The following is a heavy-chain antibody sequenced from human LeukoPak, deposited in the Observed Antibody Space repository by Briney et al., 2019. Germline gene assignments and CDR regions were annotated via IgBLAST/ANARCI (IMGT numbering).Heavy chain of an antibody. J-gene: IGHJ4*02. CDR3: ARGRPPSSVYDY. CDR1: GFVVSTTF. D-gene: IGHD5/OR15-5a*01. CDR2: IVTDGSA. V-gene: IGHV3-53*01. Sequence: GGSLRLSCAASGFVVSTTFLTWVRQAPGKGLEWVSVIVTDGSAFYADSVKGRFTISRDSSKNTLYLQMNSLRAEDTAVYYCARGRPPSSVYDYWGQGTLVTVSS.